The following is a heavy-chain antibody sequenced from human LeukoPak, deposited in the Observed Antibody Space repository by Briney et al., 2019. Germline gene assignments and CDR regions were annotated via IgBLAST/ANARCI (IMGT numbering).Heavy chain of an antibody. CDR3: AELGITMIGGV. CDR1: GFTFSSYN. J-gene: IGHJ6*04. CDR2: ISSTSSYI. V-gene: IGHV3-21*01. Sequence: GGSLRLSCAASGFTFSSYNMNWVRQAPGKGLEWVSSISSTSSYIYYADSVKGRFTISRDNAKNSLYLQMNSLRAEDTAVYYCAELGITMIGGVWGKGTTVTISS. D-gene: IGHD3-10*02.